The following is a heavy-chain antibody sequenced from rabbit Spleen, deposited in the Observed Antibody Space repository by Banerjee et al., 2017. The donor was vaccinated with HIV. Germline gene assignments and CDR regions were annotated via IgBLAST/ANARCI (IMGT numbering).Heavy chain of an antibody. J-gene: IGHJ4*01. CDR2: INVITGKA. Sequence: QEDLEESGGGLVKPEGSLTLTCKASGFSFSDRDVMCWVRQAPGKGLEWIACINVITGKAVYANWAKGRSTFSKSSSTTVTLQMTSLTATDTATYFCARGDGGSHYYGLWGPGTLVTVS. CDR3: ARGDGGSHYYGL. D-gene: IGHD8-1*01. V-gene: IGHV1S45*01. CDR1: GFSFSDRDV.